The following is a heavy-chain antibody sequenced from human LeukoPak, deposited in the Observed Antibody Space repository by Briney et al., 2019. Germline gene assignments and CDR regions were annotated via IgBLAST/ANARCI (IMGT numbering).Heavy chain of an antibody. CDR3: ARVGAWGYYYYYMDV. V-gene: IGHV3-30*04. J-gene: IGHJ6*03. CDR1: GFSINTYT. Sequence: GGSLRLSCDASGFSINTYTMYWVRQAPGKGLEWVAVISYDGSNKYYADSVKGRFTISRDNSKNTLYLQMNSLRAEDTAVYYCARVGAWGYYYYYMDVWGKGTTVTVSS. D-gene: IGHD1-26*01. CDR2: ISYDGSNK.